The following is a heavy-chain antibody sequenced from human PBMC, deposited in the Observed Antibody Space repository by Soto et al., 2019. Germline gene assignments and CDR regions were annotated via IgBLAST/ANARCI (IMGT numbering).Heavy chain of an antibody. CDR2: FSLSGTT. J-gene: IGHJ4*02. D-gene: IGHD2-8*02. CDR3: ARGMTPPGAPAWYYFDS. V-gene: IGHV4-4*07. CDR1: GASTTGSFF. Sequence: QVQLQESGPGLMKPSETLSLTCTVSGASTTGSFFWSWIRQPTGKGLEWIGRFSLSGTTNYHPSLRSRVTMSADVSKNQFSLRLTSVTAADTALYYCARGMTPPGAPAWYYFDSWGQGTLVTVSS.